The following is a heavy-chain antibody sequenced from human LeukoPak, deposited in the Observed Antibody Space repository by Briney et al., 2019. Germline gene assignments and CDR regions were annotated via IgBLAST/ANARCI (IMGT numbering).Heavy chain of an antibody. J-gene: IGHJ4*02. CDR2: IHPSGGNT. CDR3: ARDCSSTRCQGPVFDN. Sequence: ASVKVSCKASGYTFTSNYMHWVRQAPGQGLEWMGIIHPSGGNTNYAQKFQGRVAMTRDTSTSTVYMELSSLRSEDTAIYYCARDCSSTRCQGPVFDNWGQGTPVTVSS. D-gene: IGHD2-2*01. CDR1: GYTFTSNY. V-gene: IGHV1-46*01.